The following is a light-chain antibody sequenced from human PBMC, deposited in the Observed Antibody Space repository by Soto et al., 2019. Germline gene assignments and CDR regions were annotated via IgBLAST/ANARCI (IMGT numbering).Light chain of an antibody. J-gene: IGKJ4*01. CDR1: QSVSRF. CDR3: QQRSSCPLT. CDR2: DTS. V-gene: IGKV3-15*01. Sequence: EIVMTQSPATLSVSPGERVTLSCRASQSVSRFLAWYQQRPGQAPRLLIYDTSTRATGVPARFSGSGSGTEFSLTISSLQSEDFAVYYCQQRSSCPLTFGGGTKVEIK.